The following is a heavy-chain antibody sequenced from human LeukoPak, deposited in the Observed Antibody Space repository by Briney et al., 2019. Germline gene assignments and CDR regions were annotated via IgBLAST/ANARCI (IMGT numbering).Heavy chain of an antibody. Sequence: GGSLRLSCAASGFTFSSYAMSWVRQAPGKGLEWVSAISGSGGSTYYADSVKGRFTISRDNSKNSLYLQMNSLRAEDTAVYYCAKDPGIAVAGTGRPFDYWGQGTLVTVSS. CDR2: ISGSGGST. V-gene: IGHV3-23*01. CDR1: GFTFSSYA. D-gene: IGHD6-19*01. J-gene: IGHJ4*02. CDR3: AKDPGIAVAGTGRPFDY.